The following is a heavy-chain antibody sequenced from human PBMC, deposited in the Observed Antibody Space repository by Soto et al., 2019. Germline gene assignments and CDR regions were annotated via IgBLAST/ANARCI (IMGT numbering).Heavy chain of an antibody. J-gene: IGHJ6*02. CDR2: ISSSGSTI. CDR1: GFTFSDYY. Sequence: AGGALRLSCAASGFTFSDYYMSWIRQAPGKGLEWVSYISSSGSTIYYADSVKGRFTISRDNAKNSLYLQMNSLRAEDTAVYYCARDDAPICSGGSCWDYYYGMDVWGQGTTVTVSS. D-gene: IGHD2-15*01. CDR3: ARDDAPICSGGSCWDYYYGMDV. V-gene: IGHV3-11*01.